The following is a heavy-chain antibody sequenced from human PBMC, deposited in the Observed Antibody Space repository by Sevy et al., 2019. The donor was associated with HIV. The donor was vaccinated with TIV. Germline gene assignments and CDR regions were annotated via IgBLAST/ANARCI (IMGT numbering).Heavy chain of an antibody. D-gene: IGHD2-15*01. CDR1: GYTFNTYR. V-gene: IGHV1-18*01. CDR2: VSARNGDT. Sequence: ASVKVSCKASGYTFNTYRISWVRQASGQLLELMGWVSARNGDTNYAQKFQGRVTMITDTSTSTAYMDLRSLRSDDTAIYYCATAYCSGGRCYSLAYWGQGTLVTVSS. J-gene: IGHJ4*02. CDR3: ATAYCSGGRCYSLAY.